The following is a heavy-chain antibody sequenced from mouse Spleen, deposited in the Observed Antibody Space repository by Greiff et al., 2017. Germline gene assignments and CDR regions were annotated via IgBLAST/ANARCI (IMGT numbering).Heavy chain of an antibody. J-gene: IGHJ2*01. D-gene: IGHD1-1*01. CDR3: ARYHYYGSSYVGDY. Sequence: VQLQQSGAELMKPGASVKISCKATGYTFSSYWIEWVKQRPGHGLEWIGEILPGSGSTNYNEKFKGKATFTADTSSNTAYMQLSSLTSEDSAVYYCARYHYYGSSYVGDYWGQGTTLTVSS. CDR2: ILPGSGST. CDR1: GYTFSSYW. V-gene: IGHV1-9*01.